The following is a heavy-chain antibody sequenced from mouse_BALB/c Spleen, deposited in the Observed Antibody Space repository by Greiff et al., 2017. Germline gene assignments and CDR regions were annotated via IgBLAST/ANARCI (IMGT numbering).Heavy chain of an antibody. CDR2: IYPGDGST. CDR1: GYTFTSYY. CDR3: ARLTRAMDY. Sequence: VQLQQSGPELVKPGASVKMSCKASGYTFTSYYIHWVKQRPGQGLEWIGWIYPGDGSTKYNEKFKGKTTLTADKSSSTAYMLLSSLTSEDSAIYFCARLTRAMDYWGQGTSVTVSA. D-gene: IGHD1-3*01. J-gene: IGHJ4*01. V-gene: IGHV1S56*01.